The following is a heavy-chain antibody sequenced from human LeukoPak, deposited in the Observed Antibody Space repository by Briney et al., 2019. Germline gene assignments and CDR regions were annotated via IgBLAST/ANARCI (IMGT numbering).Heavy chain of an antibody. CDR2: ISGSGGST. CDR1: GFTFSSYA. D-gene: IGHD3-22*01. V-gene: IGHV3-23*01. Sequence: GGSLRLSCAASGFTFSSYAMSWVRQAPGKGLGWVSAISGSGGSTYYADSVKGRFTISRDNSKNTLYLQMNSLRAEDTAVYYCAKADYYDSSGMADYWGQGTLVTVSS. CDR3: AKADYYDSSGMADY. J-gene: IGHJ4*02.